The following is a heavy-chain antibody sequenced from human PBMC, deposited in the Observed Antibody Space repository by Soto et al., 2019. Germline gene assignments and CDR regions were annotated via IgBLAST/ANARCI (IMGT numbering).Heavy chain of an antibody. Sequence: GSLRLSCTASGFTFSNYWMTWVRQAPGKGLEWVANVNQDGTQKNYVDSVKGRFTISRDNSENSLYLQMNSLRAEDTAVFYCARGWGSGWLEFFDSWGQGALVTVSS. V-gene: IGHV3-7*03. CDR2: VNQDGTQK. CDR1: GFTFSNYW. D-gene: IGHD6-19*01. CDR3: ARGWGSGWLEFFDS. J-gene: IGHJ4*02.